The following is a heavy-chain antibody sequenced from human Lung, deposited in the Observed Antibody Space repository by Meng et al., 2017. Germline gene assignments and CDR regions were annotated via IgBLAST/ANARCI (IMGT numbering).Heavy chain of an antibody. D-gene: IGHD4-11*01. Sequence: VQLKNVGAGLLKPWENLSLTCVVAGGSCSDYYWSWIRQPPGKGLEWIGEINHSGSTNYNPSLENRATISVDTSQNNLSLKLSSVTAADSAVYYCARGPTTMAHDFDYWGQGTLVTVSS. CDR3: ARGPTTMAHDFDY. CDR1: GGSCSDYY. CDR2: INHSGST. V-gene: IGHV4-34*01. J-gene: IGHJ4*02.